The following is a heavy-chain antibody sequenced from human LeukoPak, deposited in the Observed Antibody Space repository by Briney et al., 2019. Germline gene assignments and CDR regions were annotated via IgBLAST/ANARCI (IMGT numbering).Heavy chain of an antibody. D-gene: IGHD5-24*01. Sequence: GRSLRLSCAASGFTFSSYSMNWVRHAPGKGLEWVSSISSGSSYIYYADSVKDRFSISRDNAKNSLYLQMNSLRAEDTAVYYCAYREMAKDYWGQGTLVTVSS. V-gene: IGHV3-21*01. CDR2: ISSGSSYI. CDR1: GFTFSSYS. J-gene: IGHJ4*02. CDR3: AYREMAKDY.